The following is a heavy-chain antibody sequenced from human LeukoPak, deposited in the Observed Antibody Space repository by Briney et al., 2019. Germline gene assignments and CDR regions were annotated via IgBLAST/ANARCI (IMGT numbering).Heavy chain of an antibody. CDR3: AKSGIAAAGQRWYFDY. CDR1: GFTFSSYG. V-gene: IGHV3-30*18. D-gene: IGHD6-13*01. J-gene: IGHJ4*02. CDR2: MSNDGSNK. Sequence: TGGSLRLSCAASGFTFSSYGMHWVRQAPGKGLEWVAVMSNDGSNKYYADSVKGRFTISRDNSKNTLYLQMNSLRAEDTAIYYCAKSGIAAAGQRWYFDYWGQGTLVTVSS.